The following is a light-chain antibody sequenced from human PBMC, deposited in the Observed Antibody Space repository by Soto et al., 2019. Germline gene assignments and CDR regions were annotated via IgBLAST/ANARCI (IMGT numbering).Light chain of an antibody. J-gene: IGKJ1*01. Sequence: EVVMTQSPATLSVSPWERVTLSCRASQSLTRNLAWYQQKPGQAPRILIFGASGRATGIPDRFSGSGSGTDFTLTISRLEPEDFAVYYCQQYGSLSWTFGQGTKVDIK. CDR1: QSLTRN. CDR3: QQYGSLSWT. CDR2: GAS. V-gene: IGKV3-20*01.